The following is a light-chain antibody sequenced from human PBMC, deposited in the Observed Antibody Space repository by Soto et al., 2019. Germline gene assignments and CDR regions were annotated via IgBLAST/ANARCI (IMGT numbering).Light chain of an antibody. J-gene: IGLJ1*01. V-gene: IGLV2-11*01. CDR3: CSYAGSHTWV. CDR2: EVS. Sequence: QSALTQPRSVSGSPGQSVTISCTGTSSDVGGYNRVSWYQQPPGTAPKLMIYEVSNRPSGVPDRFSGSKSGNTASLTISGLQAEDEADYYCCSYAGSHTWVFGTGTKVTVL. CDR1: SSDVGGYNR.